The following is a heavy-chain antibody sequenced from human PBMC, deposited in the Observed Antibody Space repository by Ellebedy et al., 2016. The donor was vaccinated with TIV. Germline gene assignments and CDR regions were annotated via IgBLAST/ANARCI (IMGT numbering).Heavy chain of an antibody. CDR1: GYDFSKYA. CDR3: ARDGRVEVSGAFEI. D-gene: IGHD6-25*01. Sequence: AASVKVSCKASGYDFSKYAISWARQAPGQGLEWMGRILPIPDVGSYAHKFQGRVTIDADKSTSTSYMELRSLRSEDTAVYYCARDGRVEVSGAFEIWGQGTMITVSS. J-gene: IGHJ3*02. V-gene: IGHV1-69*04. CDR2: ILPIPDVG.